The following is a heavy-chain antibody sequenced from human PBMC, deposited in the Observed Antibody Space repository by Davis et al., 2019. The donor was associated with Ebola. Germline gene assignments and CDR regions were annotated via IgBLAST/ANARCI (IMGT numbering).Heavy chain of an antibody. CDR3: ATTQWLREFDN. D-gene: IGHD6-19*01. J-gene: IGHJ4*02. CDR1: GFTVSSNY. CDR2: IGGSGDTA. V-gene: IGHV3-53*05. Sequence: GESLKISCAASGFTVSSNYMSWVRQAPGKGLEWVSRIGGSGDTADYADAVRGRFIISRDKSNNTLYLEMSSLRVDDTAVYYCATTQWLREFDNWGQGTLVTVSS.